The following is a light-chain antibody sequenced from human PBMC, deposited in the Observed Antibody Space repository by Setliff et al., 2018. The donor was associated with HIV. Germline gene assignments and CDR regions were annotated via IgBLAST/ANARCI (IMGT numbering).Light chain of an antibody. Sequence: EIVLTQSPATLSLSPGERATVSCRASQSVSRFLAWYQQKPGQAPRLLIYHTSIRAPGIPDRFSGDGSGTDFTLTISSLEAEDFAIYYCQQRANWVTFGQGTKV. CDR1: QSVSRF. CDR3: QQRANWVT. J-gene: IGKJ1*01. V-gene: IGKV3-11*01. CDR2: HTS.